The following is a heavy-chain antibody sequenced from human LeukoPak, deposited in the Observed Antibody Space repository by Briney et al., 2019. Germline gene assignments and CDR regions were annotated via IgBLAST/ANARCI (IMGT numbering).Heavy chain of an antibody. CDR1: GGSFSGYY. CDR2: INHSGST. D-gene: IGHD6-13*01. J-gene: IGHJ4*02. CDR3: ARGMYSSSWYSFDY. Sequence: SETLSLTCAVYGGSFSGYYWSWIRQPPGKGLEWIGEINHSGSTNYNPSLKSRVTISVDTSKNQLSLKLSSVTAADMAVYYCARGMYSSSWYSFDYWGQGTLVTVSS. V-gene: IGHV4-34*01.